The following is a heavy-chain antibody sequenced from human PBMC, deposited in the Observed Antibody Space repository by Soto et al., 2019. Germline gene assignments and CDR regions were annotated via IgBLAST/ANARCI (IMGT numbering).Heavy chain of an antibody. CDR3: ARVSPSWNTDI. CDR2: MNPNSGNT. J-gene: IGHJ3*02. V-gene: IGHV1-8*01. Sequence: SAKVSFKASSYTFTSYAINWVRQATGQGLEWMGWMNPNSGNTGYAQKFQGRVTMTRNTSISTAYMELSSLRSEDTAVYYCARVSPSWNTDIWGQGTMVTVS. D-gene: IGHD1-1*01. CDR1: SYTFTSYA.